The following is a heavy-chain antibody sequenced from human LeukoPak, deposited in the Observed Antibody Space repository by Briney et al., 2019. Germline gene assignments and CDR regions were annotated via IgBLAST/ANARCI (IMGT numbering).Heavy chain of an antibody. J-gene: IGHJ4*02. CDR1: GGSISSYY. Sequence: SETLSLTCTVSGGSISSYYWSWIRQPPGKGLEWIGSIYHSGSTYYNPSLKSRVTISVDTSKNQFSLKLSSVTAADTAVYYCARVYSSSSFDYWGQGTLVTVSS. D-gene: IGHD6-6*01. CDR3: ARVYSSSSFDY. CDR2: IYHSGST. V-gene: IGHV4-38-2*02.